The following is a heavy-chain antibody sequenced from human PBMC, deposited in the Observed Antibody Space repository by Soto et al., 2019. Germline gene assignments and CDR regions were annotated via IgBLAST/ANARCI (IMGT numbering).Heavy chain of an antibody. V-gene: IGHV5-51*01. J-gene: IGHJ4*02. Sequence: GESLKISCKGSGYSFTSYWIGWVRQMPGKGLEWMGIIYPGDSDTRYSPSFQGLVTISADKSISTAYLQWNSLRASDTAMYYCARRYPDYEGATDYWGQGTLVTVSS. CDR1: GYSFTSYW. D-gene: IGHD1-26*01. CDR2: IYPGDSDT. CDR3: ARRYPDYEGATDY.